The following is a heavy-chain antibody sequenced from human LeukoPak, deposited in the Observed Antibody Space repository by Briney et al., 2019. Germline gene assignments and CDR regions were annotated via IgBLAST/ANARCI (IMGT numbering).Heavy chain of an antibody. CDR2: IYYTGST. CDR3: ARLEAVAGTGTDY. Sequence: SETLSLTCTVSGGSISSYYWSWVRQPPGKGLEWIGYIYYTGSTNYNASLKSRVTISLDTSKNQFSLKLSSVTAADTAVYYCARLEAVAGTGTDYWGQGTLVTVSS. V-gene: IGHV4-59*08. J-gene: IGHJ4*02. CDR1: GGSISSYY. D-gene: IGHD6-19*01.